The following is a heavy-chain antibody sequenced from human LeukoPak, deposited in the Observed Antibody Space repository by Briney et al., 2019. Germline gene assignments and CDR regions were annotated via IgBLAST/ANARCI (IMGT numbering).Heavy chain of an antibody. CDR3: ARDRHKYNYDSGGYPPY. Sequence: GGSLRLSCAASGFTFSSYEMNWVRQAPGKGLEWVSSISTSSSYIYYADSLKGRFTISRDNAKNSLYLQMNTLRAEDTAVYYCARDRHKYNYDSGGYPPYWGQGTLVTVSS. J-gene: IGHJ4*02. D-gene: IGHD3-22*01. CDR2: ISTSSSYI. V-gene: IGHV3-21*01. CDR1: GFTFSSYE.